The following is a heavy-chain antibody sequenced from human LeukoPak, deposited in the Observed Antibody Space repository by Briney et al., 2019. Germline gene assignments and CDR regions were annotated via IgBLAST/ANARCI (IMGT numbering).Heavy chain of an antibody. CDR1: GVTFRNYA. J-gene: IGHJ4*02. CDR3: AKDRTTVARIFDY. D-gene: IGHD1/OR15-1a*01. CDR2: ISASDGST. Sequence: PGGSLRLSCAASGVTFRNYAMSWVRQAPGKGLEWVAGISASDGSTYYADSVQGRFTTSRDNSKNTLYLHINSLRAEDTATYYCAKDRTTVARIFDYWGQGTLVTVSS. V-gene: IGHV3-23*01.